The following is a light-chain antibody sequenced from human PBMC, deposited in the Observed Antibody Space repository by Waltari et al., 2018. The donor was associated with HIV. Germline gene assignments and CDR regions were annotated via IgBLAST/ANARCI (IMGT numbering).Light chain of an antibody. CDR3: MQGSHWPPA. J-gene: IGKJ1*01. V-gene: IGKV2-30*01. CDR1: HSLVYSDGKTY. Sequence: VVMTQSPLSLPVSPGQSASLSCRSSHSLVYSDGKTYLMWFYQRPGQAPRRLIHLVSDRESGVPDRITGSGSGSDFTLEISRVEAGDVGVYYCMQGSHWPPAFGLGTKVEIK. CDR2: LVS.